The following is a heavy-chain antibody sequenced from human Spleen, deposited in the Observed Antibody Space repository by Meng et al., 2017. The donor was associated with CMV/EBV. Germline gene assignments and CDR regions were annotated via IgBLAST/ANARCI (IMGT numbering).Heavy chain of an antibody. CDR3: ARGAGGY. CDR1: GFTFSSYS. D-gene: IGHD3-16*01. V-gene: IGHV3-48*01. Sequence: GGSLRLSCAASGFTFSSYSMNWVRQAPGKGLEWVSYISSSSSTIYYADSVKGRFTISRDNSKNTVYLQMTRLRGEDTAVYYCARGAGGYWGQGTLVTVSS. J-gene: IGHJ4*02. CDR2: ISSSSSTI.